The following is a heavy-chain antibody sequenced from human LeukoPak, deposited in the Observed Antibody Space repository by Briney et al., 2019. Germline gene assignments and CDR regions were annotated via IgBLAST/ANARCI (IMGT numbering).Heavy chain of an antibody. CDR1: GYTFTGYY. Sequence: ASVKVSCKTSGYTFTGYYVHWVRQAPGQGLEWMGRINPKSGSTTYAQKFQDRVTMTRDTSIRTVYIELSSLRSDDTALYYCARDYIPPGPDYWGQGTLITVSS. D-gene: IGHD2-21*01. V-gene: IGHV1-2*06. CDR3: ARDYIPPGPDY. J-gene: IGHJ4*02. CDR2: INPKSGST.